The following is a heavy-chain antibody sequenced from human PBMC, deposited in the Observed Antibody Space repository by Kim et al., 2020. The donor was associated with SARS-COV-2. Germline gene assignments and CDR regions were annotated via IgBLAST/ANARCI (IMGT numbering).Heavy chain of an antibody. CDR2: INVGYGNT. V-gene: IGHV1-3*01. CDR3: ARDGTTRNGGYYFDH. CDR1: GYTFTSYA. Sequence: ASVKVSCKASGYTFTSYAMHWVRQAPGQGLEWMGWINVGYGNTRYLQKFQGRVTITRDTSARTAYMELSGLRSEDTAVYFCARDGTTRNGGYYFDHWGQGALVAVSS. J-gene: IGHJ4*02. D-gene: IGHD1-1*01.